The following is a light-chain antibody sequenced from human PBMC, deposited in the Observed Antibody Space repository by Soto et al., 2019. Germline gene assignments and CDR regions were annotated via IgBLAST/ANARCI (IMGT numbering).Light chain of an antibody. Sequence: QSVLTQPASVSGSPGQSITISCTGTSSDIGASNYVSWYQQHPGQAPKLMISDVNNRPSGISDRFSGSKSGNTDSLTISGLQAEDEADYYCYSWNSNSDTHYVFGTGTKLTVL. J-gene: IGLJ1*01. CDR1: SSDIGASNY. V-gene: IGLV2-14*03. CDR2: DVN. CDR3: YSWNSNSDTHYV.